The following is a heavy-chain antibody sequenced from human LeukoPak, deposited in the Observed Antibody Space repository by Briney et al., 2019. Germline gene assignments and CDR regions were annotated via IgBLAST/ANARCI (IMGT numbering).Heavy chain of an antibody. V-gene: IGHV4-4*07. J-gene: IGHJ4*02. CDR1: GGSISSYY. D-gene: IGHD3-22*01. CDR2: IYTSGST. Sequence: SETLSLTCTVSGGSISSYYWSWIRQPAGKGLEWIGRIYTSGSTNYNPSLKSRVTMSVDTSKNQFSLKLSSVTAADTAVYYCARSYYYDSSGYLPNWGQGTLVTVSS. CDR3: ARSYYYDSSGYLPN.